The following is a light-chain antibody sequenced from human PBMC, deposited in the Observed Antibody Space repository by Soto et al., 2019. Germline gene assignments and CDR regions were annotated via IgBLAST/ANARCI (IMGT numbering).Light chain of an antibody. CDR3: QQFNSYPLT. J-gene: IGKJ4*01. Sequence: AVQLTQSPSSLSASAGDRVTITCRASQGISNALAWYQHKPGKAPKLLIYDASNLESGVPSRFSGSGSGTDFTLTISSLQPEDFAAYFCQQFNSYPLTFGGGTKVEIK. CDR2: DAS. CDR1: QGISNA. V-gene: IGKV1-13*02.